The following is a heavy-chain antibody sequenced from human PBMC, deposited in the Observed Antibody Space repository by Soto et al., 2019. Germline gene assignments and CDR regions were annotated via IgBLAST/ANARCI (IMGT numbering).Heavy chain of an antibody. CDR2: IIPFFQAP. J-gene: IGHJ6*02. V-gene: IGHV1-69*13. CDR1: GGNFSKYA. D-gene: IGHD2-15*01. Sequence: SVKVSCKASGGNFSKYAISWVRQAPGQGLEWMGGIIPFFQAPNYAQRFQGRVTITADESTTTVYMEMSSLRSEDTALYYCAKSLIATPPRAGMDLLRQGTKV. CDR3: AKSLIATPPRAGMDL.